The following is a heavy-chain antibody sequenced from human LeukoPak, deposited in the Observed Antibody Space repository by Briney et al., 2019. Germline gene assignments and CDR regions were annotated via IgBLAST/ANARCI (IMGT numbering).Heavy chain of an antibody. CDR3: TRTYSSSSIDY. D-gene: IGHD6-6*01. CDR2: IFYTGST. V-gene: IGHV4-59*01. Sequence: SETLSLTCTVSGGSISTYYWSWTRQPPGKGLEWLGYIFYTGSTNYNPSLKSRVTMSIDTSKNQFSLKLSSVTAADTAVYYCTRTYSSSSIDYWGQGALVTVSS. J-gene: IGHJ4*02. CDR1: GGSISTYY.